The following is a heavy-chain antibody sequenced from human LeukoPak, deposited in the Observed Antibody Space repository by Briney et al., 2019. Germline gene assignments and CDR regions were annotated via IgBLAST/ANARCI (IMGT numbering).Heavy chain of an antibody. V-gene: IGHV3-23*01. J-gene: IGHJ4*02. D-gene: IGHD6-13*01. CDR1: GFTFSSYA. Sequence: GGSLRLSCAASGFTFSSYAMSWIRQARGKGLEWVSAISGSGGSTYYADSVKGRFTISRDNAKNSLYLQMNSLRAEDTAVYYCARDPLSSSSFDLWGQGTLVTVSS. CDR2: ISGSGGST. CDR3: ARDPLSSSSFDL.